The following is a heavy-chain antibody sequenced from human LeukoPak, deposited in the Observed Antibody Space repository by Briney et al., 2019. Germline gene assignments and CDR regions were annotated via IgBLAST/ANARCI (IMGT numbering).Heavy chain of an antibody. D-gene: IGHD6-19*01. V-gene: IGHV4-59*01. CDR2: MYNSGST. CDR1: GGSISSYY. Sequence: PSETLSLTCTVSGGSISSYYWSWIRQPPGKGLEWIGYMYNSGSTNYNPSLKSRVIISVDTSKNQISLQLSSVTAADTAVYYCARAANSGWSHFDYWGQGTLVTVSS. CDR3: ARAANSGWSHFDY. J-gene: IGHJ4*02.